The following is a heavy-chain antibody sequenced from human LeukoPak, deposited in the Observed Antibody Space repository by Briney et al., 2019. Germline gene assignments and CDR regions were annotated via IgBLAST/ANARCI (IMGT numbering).Heavy chain of an antibody. J-gene: IGHJ4*02. CDR2: IYSGGST. Sequence: GGSLRLPCAASTFIVSSSHMTWVRQTPGKGLEWVSVIYSGGSTFYADSVKGRFTISRDNSRNTLYLQMNSLRAEDTAVYYCARGRNYFPIDYWGQGTLVTVSS. D-gene: IGHD2/OR15-2a*01. CDR1: TFIVSSSH. CDR3: ARGRNYFPIDY. V-gene: IGHV3-53*01.